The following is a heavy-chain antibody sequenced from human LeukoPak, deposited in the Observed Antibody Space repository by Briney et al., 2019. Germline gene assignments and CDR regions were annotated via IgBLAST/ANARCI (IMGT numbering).Heavy chain of an antibody. CDR2: IYHSGST. CDR3: ARDPYRGSPGAFDI. V-gene: IGHV4-38-2*02. J-gene: IGHJ3*02. CDR1: GYSISSGYY. Sequence: SETLSLTCTVSGYSISSGYYWGWIRQPPGKGLEWIGSIYHSGSTYYNPSLKSRVTISVDTSKNQFSLKLSPVTAADTAVYYCARDPYRGSPGAFDIWGQGTMVTVSS. D-gene: IGHD1-26*01.